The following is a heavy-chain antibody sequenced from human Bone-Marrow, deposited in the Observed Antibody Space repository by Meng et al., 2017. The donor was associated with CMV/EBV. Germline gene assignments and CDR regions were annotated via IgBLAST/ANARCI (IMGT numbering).Heavy chain of an antibody. Sequence: SVKVSCKASGGTFSSYAISWVRQAPGQGLEWMGGIIPIFGTANYAQKFQGRVTITTDESTSTAYMELSSLRSEDTAVYYCARGQYYDILTALCYYGMDVWGQGTTVTVSS. V-gene: IGHV1-69*05. CDR1: GGTFSSYA. CDR3: ARGQYYDILTALCYYGMDV. J-gene: IGHJ6*02. D-gene: IGHD3-9*01. CDR2: IIPIFGTA.